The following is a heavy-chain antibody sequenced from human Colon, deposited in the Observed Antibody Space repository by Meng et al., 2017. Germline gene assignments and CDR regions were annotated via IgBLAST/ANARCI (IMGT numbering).Heavy chain of an antibody. J-gene: IGHJ4*02. D-gene: IGHD6-19*01. CDR3: ARVLPFSSGWSYFDY. V-gene: IGHV4-31*01. CDR1: GGSISSGGYY. Sequence: QVQLQESDPGLVKPSQTLSLNCTVSGGSISSGGYYWSWIRQHPGKGLEWIGYIYYSGSTYYNPSLKSLVTISVDTSKNQFSLKLSSVTAADTAVYYCARVLPFSSGWSYFDYWGQGTLVTVSS. CDR2: IYYSGST.